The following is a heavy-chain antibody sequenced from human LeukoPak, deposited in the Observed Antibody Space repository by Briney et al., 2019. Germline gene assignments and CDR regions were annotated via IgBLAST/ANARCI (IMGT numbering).Heavy chain of an antibody. Sequence: GESLKISCKASGYSFTSYWIGWVRQMPGKGLEWMGIIYPGDSDTRYSPSFQGQVTISADKSISTAYLQWSSLKASDTAMYYCARSGYCSSTSCYLVGYFDYWGQGTLVTVSS. V-gene: IGHV5-51*01. D-gene: IGHD2-2*01. J-gene: IGHJ4*02. CDR1: GYSFTSYW. CDR2: IYPGDSDT. CDR3: ARSGYCSSTSCYLVGYFDY.